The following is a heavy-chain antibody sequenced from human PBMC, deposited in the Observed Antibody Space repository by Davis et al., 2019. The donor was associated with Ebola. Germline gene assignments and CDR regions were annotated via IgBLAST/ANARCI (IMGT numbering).Heavy chain of an antibody. CDR3: ARVNDHYGSGSWNGMDV. D-gene: IGHD3-10*01. J-gene: IGHJ6*02. V-gene: IGHV3-66*01. Sequence: GESLKISCAASGFTVSSNYMSWVRQAPGKGLDRVSITYSGGTTYYADSVKGRFTISRDNSKNTLHLQMNSLRAEDTAVYYCARVNDHYGSGSWNGMDVWGQGTTVTVSS. CDR1: GFTVSSNY. CDR2: TYSGGTT.